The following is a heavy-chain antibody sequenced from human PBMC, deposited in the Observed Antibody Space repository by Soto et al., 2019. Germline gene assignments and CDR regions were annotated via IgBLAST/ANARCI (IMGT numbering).Heavy chain of an antibody. CDR3: ASVQPPYDSSGLSGFDP. J-gene: IGHJ5*02. V-gene: IGHV4-30-4*01. CDR2: IYYSGST. Sequence: KTSETLSLTCTVSGGSISSGDYYWSWIRQPPGKCLEWIGYIYYSGSTYYNPSLKSRVTISVDTSKNQFSLKLSSVTAADTAVYYCASVQPPYDSSGLSGFDPWGQGTLVTVYS. D-gene: IGHD3-22*01. CDR1: GGSISSGDYY.